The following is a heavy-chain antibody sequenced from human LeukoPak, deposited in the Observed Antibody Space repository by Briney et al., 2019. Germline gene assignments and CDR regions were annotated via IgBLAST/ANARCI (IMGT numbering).Heavy chain of an antibody. V-gene: IGHV3-30-3*01. CDR3: ARGYYDILTGYYHFDY. D-gene: IGHD3-9*01. CDR1: GFTFSSYV. CDR2: ISYDGSNK. Sequence: GGSLRLSCAASGFTFSSYVMHWVRQAPGKGQEWVAVISYDGSNKYYADSVKGRFTISRDNSKNTLYVQMDSLRAEDTAVYYCARGYYDILTGYYHFDYWGQGTLVTVSS. J-gene: IGHJ4*02.